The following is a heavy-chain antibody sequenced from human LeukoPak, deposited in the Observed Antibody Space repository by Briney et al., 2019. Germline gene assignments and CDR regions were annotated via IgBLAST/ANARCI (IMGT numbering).Heavy chain of an antibody. CDR1: GFTFSSYA. CDR3: ARDRVQLDAFDI. Sequence: PGGSLRLSCAASGFTFSSYAMHWVRQAPGKGLEWVAVISYDGSNKNYADSVKGRFTISRDNAKNSLYLQMNSLRAEDTAVYYCARDRVQLDAFDIWGQGTMVTVSS. V-gene: IGHV3-30*04. J-gene: IGHJ3*02. CDR2: ISYDGSNK. D-gene: IGHD5-18*01.